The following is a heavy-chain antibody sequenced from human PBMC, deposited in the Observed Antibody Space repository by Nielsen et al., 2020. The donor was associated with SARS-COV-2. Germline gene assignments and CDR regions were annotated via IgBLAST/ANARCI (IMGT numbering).Heavy chain of an antibody. CDR3: ARAGYSANDV. Sequence: SETLSLTCTVSGGSISSYYWSWIRQPPGKGLEWIGYIYYSGSTKYNPSLKSRVTISVDTSKNQFSLKLTSVTAADTAVYFCARAGYSANDVWGQGRTVIVSS. V-gene: IGHV4-59*01. D-gene: IGHD5-18*01. J-gene: IGHJ3*01. CDR1: GGSISSYY. CDR2: IYYSGST.